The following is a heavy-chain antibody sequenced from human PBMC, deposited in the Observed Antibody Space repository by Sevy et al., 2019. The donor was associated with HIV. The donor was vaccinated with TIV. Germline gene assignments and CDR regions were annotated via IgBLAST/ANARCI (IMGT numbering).Heavy chain of an antibody. J-gene: IGHJ4*02. CDR2: ITTTSNTI. CDR1: GFTFSSYS. D-gene: IGHD3-10*01. CDR3: ARGRPYYLDY. Sequence: GGSLRLSCAASGFTFSSYSMNWVRQAPGKGLEWISSITTTSNTIYYADSVEGRFTIARDNAKSSLYLQMNSLRAEDTAVYYCARGRPYYLDYWGQGTLVTVSS. V-gene: IGHV3-48*01.